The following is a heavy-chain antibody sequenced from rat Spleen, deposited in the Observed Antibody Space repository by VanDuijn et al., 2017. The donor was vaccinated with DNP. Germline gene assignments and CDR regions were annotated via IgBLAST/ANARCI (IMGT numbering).Heavy chain of an antibody. CDR2: IGSPAYAP. CDR3: ARSRITTVAMDA. V-gene: IGHV5-25*01. CDR1: GFTFSDYY. Sequence: EVQLVESGGDLVQPGRSLKLSCAASGFTFSDYYMAWVRQAPAMGLEWVAYIGSPAYAPYHGDSVKGRFTISRDNAKSSLYLQMDSLRSEDTATYYCARSRITTVAMDAWGQGTSVTVSS. D-gene: IGHD1-3*01. J-gene: IGHJ4*01.